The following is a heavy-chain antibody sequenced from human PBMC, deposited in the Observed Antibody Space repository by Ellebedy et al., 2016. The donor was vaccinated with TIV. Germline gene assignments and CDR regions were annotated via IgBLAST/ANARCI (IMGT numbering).Heavy chain of an antibody. CDR1: GFIISSYA. Sequence: GESLKISCAASGFIISSYAMSWVRQAPGKGLEWVSTISYSDGSTYYADSVKGRFTISRDNAKNTLYLEMNSLRVEDTALYYCAREGSDWNDAFDFWGQGTMVTVSS. CDR3: AREGSDWNDAFDF. CDR2: ISYSDGST. V-gene: IGHV3-23*01. J-gene: IGHJ3*01. D-gene: IGHD6-19*01.